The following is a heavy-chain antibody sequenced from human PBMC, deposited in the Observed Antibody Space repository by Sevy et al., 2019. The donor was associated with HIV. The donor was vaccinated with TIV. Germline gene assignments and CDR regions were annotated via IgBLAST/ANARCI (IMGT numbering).Heavy chain of an antibody. V-gene: IGHV3-21*01. CDR1: GFIFSNYN. Sequence: GGSLRLSCAASGFIFSNYNMNWVRQAPGKGLEWVSSISSSSNHIYYAHSVKGRFTISRDNAKNSLYLQMNSLRAEDTAVYYCARKMELLVPDYWGQGTLVTVSS. D-gene: IGHD2-21*02. CDR2: ISSSSNHI. CDR3: ARKMELLVPDY. J-gene: IGHJ4*02.